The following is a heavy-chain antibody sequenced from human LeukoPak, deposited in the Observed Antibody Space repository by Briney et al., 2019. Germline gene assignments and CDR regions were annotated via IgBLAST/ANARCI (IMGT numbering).Heavy chain of an antibody. CDR3: ARGSRPHLVPDF. Sequence: SETLSLTCAVYGGSFSGYYWSWIRQPPGKGLEWIGEINHSGSTNYNPSLKSRVTISVDTSKNQFSLKLSSVTAADTAVYYCARGSRPHLVPDFGGQGTLVTVSS. CDR1: GGSFSGYY. J-gene: IGHJ4*02. D-gene: IGHD2-2*01. V-gene: IGHV4-34*01. CDR2: INHSGST.